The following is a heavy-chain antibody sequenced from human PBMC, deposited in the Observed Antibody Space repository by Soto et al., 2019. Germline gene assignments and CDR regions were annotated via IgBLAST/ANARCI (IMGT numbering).Heavy chain of an antibody. J-gene: IGHJ4*02. D-gene: IGHD5-18*01. CDR2: IDYSGSA. CDR1: GDSVSDGSYY. CDR3: ARDISGYSRALDY. Sequence: SETLSLTCTVSGDSVSDGSYYWTWIRQPPGKGLEWIGYIDYSGSANYNPSLKGRVTLAVDTTNNHFSLKLNSVTGADTAVYYCARDISGYSRALDYWGQGTLVTVSS. V-gene: IGHV4-61*03.